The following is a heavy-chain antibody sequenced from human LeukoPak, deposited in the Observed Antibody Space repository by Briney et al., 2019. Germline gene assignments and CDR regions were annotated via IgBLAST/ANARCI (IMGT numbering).Heavy chain of an antibody. J-gene: IGHJ4*02. Sequence: GGSLRLSCAASGFTFSSYAMSWVRQAPGKGLEWVSAISGSGGSTYYADSVKGRFTISRDNSMNTLYLQMNSLRAEDTAVYYCARDSRWKYCSSTSCYYFDYWGQGTLVTVSS. CDR3: ARDSRWKYCSSTSCYYFDY. CDR1: GFTFSSYA. CDR2: ISGSGGST. D-gene: IGHD2-2*01. V-gene: IGHV3-23*01.